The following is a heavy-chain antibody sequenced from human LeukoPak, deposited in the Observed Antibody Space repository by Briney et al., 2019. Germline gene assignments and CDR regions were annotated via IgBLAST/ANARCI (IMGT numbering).Heavy chain of an antibody. Sequence: SGGSLRLSCAASGFTFSSYSMNWVRQAPGKGLEWVSSISSSSSYIYYADSVKGRFTISRDNAKNSLYLQMNSLRAEDTAVYYCARAAAAGRLNWFDPWGQGTLVTVPS. V-gene: IGHV3-21*01. D-gene: IGHD6-13*01. CDR3: ARAAAAGRLNWFDP. CDR1: GFTFSSYS. CDR2: ISSSSSYI. J-gene: IGHJ5*02.